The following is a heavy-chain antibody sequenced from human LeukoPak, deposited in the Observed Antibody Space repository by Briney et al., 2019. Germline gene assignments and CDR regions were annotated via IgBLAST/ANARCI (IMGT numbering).Heavy chain of an antibody. V-gene: IGHV3-23*01. CDR2: ISGSGGST. D-gene: IGHD3-10*01. J-gene: IGHJ4*02. CDR3: AKLAGSYFDY. Sequence: GGSLRLSCAASSFTFSDYNMSWVRQAPGKGLEWVSAISGSGGSTYYADSVKGRFTISRDNSKNTLYLQMNSLRAEDTAVYYCAKLAGSYFDYWGQGTLVTVSS. CDR1: SFTFSDYN.